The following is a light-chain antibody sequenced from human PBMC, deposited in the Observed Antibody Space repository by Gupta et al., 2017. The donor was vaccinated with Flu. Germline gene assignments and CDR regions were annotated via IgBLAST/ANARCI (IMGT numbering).Light chain of an antibody. CDR2: EGR. CDR1: SSDVASFDL. CDR3: SSYAGRSMWV. J-gene: IGLJ3*02. Sequence: QSALTQPAPVSGSPGQSITISCTGTSSDVASFDLVSWYQQHPGKVPKLMMYEGRERPSGVSNRFSGPKSGNTASLTISGLQTEDEADYYCSSYAGRSMWVFGGGTRLTVL. V-gene: IGLV2-23*01.